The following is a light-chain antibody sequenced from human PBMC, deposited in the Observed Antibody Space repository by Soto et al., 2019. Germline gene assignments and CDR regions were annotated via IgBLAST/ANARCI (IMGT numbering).Light chain of an antibody. V-gene: IGLV1-51*01. CDR3: GTWDSSLSAGV. CDR1: SSNIGNAY. Sequence: QSVLTQPPSVSAAPGQKVTISCSGSSSNIGNAYVSWYHQVPGTAPKLLIYDNNKRPSGIPDRFSGSKSGTSATLGITGLQTGDEADYYCGTWDSSLSAGVFGGGTKLTVL. J-gene: IGLJ3*02. CDR2: DNN.